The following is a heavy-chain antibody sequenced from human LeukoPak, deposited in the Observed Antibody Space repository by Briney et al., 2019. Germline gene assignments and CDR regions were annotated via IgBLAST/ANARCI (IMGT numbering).Heavy chain of an antibody. V-gene: IGHV1-69*04. CDR3: ARDSSLVGATGFQH. D-gene: IGHD1-26*01. CDR1: GGTFSSYA. Sequence: SVKVSCRASGGTFSSYAISWVRQAPGQGLEWMGRIIPILGIANYAQKFQGRVTITADKSTSTAYMELSSLRSEDTAVYYCARDSSLVGATGFQHWGQGTLVTVSS. J-gene: IGHJ1*01. CDR2: IIPILGIA.